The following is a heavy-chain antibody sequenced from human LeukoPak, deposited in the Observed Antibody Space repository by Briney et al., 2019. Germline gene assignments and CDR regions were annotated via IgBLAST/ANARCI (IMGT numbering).Heavy chain of an antibody. CDR2: ISSSGGTI. Sequence: PGGSLRLSCAASGFTFSDYYMSWIRQAPGKGLEWVSYISSSGGTIFYADSVKGRFTVSRDNAKNSLFLQMNSLRAEDTAVYYCAKDLYSGATPFDYWGQGTLVTVSS. V-gene: IGHV3-11*04. J-gene: IGHJ4*02. CDR1: GFTFSDYY. CDR3: AKDLYSGATPFDY. D-gene: IGHD5-12*01.